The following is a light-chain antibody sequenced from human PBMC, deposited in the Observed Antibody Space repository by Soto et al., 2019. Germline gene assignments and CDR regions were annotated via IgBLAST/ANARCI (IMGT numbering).Light chain of an antibody. CDR1: SSDIGASDY. Sequence: QSALTQPASVSGSPGQSITISCTWTSSDIGASDYVSWYRQHPDKAPKLILYDVNNRPSGVSSRLSGSKSGNTASLPISGRQAEDEAEYFCSSYAIFGGGTKVTVL. J-gene: IGLJ2*01. V-gene: IGLV2-14*03. CDR3: SSYAI. CDR2: DVN.